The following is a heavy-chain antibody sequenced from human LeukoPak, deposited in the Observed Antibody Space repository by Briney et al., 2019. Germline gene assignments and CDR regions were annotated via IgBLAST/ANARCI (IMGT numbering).Heavy chain of an antibody. D-gene: IGHD2-15*01. CDR1: GYSISSGYY. CDR2: IYHSGST. CDR3: ARVAPSIVVVVAAGTVNWFDP. V-gene: IGHV4-38-2*02. J-gene: IGHJ5*02. Sequence: PSETLSLTCTVSGYSISSGYYWGWIRQPPGKGLEWIGSIYHSGSTYYNPSLKSRVTISVDTSKNQFSLKLSSVTAADTAVYYCARVAPSIVVVVAAGTVNWFDPWGQGTLVTVSS.